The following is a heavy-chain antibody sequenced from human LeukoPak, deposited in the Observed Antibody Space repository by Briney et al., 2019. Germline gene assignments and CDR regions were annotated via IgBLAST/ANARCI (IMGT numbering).Heavy chain of an antibody. J-gene: IGHJ3*02. CDR3: AKDSPEPRGIAAAGVEGDDAFDI. CDR2: ISYDGSNE. CDR1: GFTFSSYV. V-gene: IGHV3-30*04. Sequence: GRSLRLSCAASGFTFSSYVMHWVRQAPGKGLEWVAIISYDGSNEYYADSVKGRFTISRDNSKNTLYLQMNSLRAEDTAVYYCAKDSPEPRGIAAAGVEGDDAFDIWGQGTMVTVSS. D-gene: IGHD6-13*01.